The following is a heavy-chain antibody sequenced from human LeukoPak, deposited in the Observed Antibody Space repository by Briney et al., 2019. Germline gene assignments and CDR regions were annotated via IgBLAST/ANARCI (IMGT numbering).Heavy chain of an antibody. D-gene: IGHD3-10*01. J-gene: IGHJ4*02. V-gene: IGHV3-7*01. CDR2: IKQDGSAK. CDR1: GFTFSDYR. Sequence: GGSLRLSCAASGFTFSDYRMSWVRQAPGKGLEWVANIKQDGSAKYYVDSVKGRFTISRDNAKNSLYLQMNSLRDDDTAVNYCARLSYDSGTHYTVYKYWGQGTLVTVSS. CDR3: ARLSYDSGTHYTVYKY.